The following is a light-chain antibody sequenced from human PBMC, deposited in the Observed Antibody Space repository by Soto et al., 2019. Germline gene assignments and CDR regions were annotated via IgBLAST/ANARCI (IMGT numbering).Light chain of an antibody. CDR3: QQTYSTPWT. J-gene: IGKJ1*01. Sequence: DIQMTQSPSSLSASVGDSVTISCRASQSISRDLTWYQQKPGKAPSLLIFGASTLQPGVTPRFSGSGFGTDFTLIINNLQPEDSATYFCQQTYSTPWTFGRGTKVEIK. CDR1: QSISRD. CDR2: GAS. V-gene: IGKV1-39*01.